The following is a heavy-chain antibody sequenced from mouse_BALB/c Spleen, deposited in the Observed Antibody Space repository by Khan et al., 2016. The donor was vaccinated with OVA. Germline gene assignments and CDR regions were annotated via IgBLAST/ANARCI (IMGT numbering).Heavy chain of an antibody. D-gene: IGHD1-1*01. J-gene: IGHJ3*01. CDR2: IDPSDSHT. CDR3: ARSYYYGSSTCFDY. Sequence: QVQLQESGAELVKPGASVKLSCKASGYTFSSYWMHWVKQRPGQGLEWIGEIDPSDSHTNYNQKFKGKATLNVDKSSSTAYMHLSSLTSEVSTVYYCARSYYYGSSTCFDYWGQGTMVTVSA. CDR1: GYTFSSYW. V-gene: IGHV1-69*02.